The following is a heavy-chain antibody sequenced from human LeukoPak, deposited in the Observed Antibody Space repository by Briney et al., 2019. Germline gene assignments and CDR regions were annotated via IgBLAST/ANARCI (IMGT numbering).Heavy chain of an antibody. V-gene: IGHV4-61*01. J-gene: IGHJ4*02. Sequence: SGTLSLTCTVSGGSFSSGSYYWSWIRQPPGTGLEWIGYVSYSGSTNSNPSLKSRVTISVDTSKNQFSLKLSSVTAADTAVYYCAGGGAADYFDYWGQGTLVTVSS. CDR1: GGSFSSGSYY. CDR2: VSYSGST. D-gene: IGHD6-13*01. CDR3: AGGGAADYFDY.